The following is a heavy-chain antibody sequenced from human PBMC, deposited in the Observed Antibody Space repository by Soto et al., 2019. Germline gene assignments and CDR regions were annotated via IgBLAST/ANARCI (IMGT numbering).Heavy chain of an antibody. CDR3: ARGRDYSYGLDV. CDR1: GYTFTSYG. Sequence: DSVKVSCKACGYTFTSYGVSWVRQARGQGLEWMGWISAFNGQTNYIQKVQGRVTLTTEASTSTAYMELRSLRSDDTAVYYCARGRDYSYGLDVLGQGTTVTVSS. J-gene: IGHJ6*02. CDR2: ISAFNGQT. V-gene: IGHV1-18*01.